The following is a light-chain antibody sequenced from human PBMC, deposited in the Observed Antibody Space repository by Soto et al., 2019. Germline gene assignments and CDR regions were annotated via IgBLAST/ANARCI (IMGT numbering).Light chain of an antibody. Sequence: EIQMPQSPSTLSASVGDGVTITCRASQSISSWWAWYQQKPGKAPKLLIYKASSLESGVPSRFSGSASGTEFTLTISSLQPDDFANYYCQQYNNYSRTFGQGTKVDIK. CDR3: QQYNNYSRT. J-gene: IGKJ1*01. V-gene: IGKV1-5*03. CDR1: QSISSW. CDR2: KAS.